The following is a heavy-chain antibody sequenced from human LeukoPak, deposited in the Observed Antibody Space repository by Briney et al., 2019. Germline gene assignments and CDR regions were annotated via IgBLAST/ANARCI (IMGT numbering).Heavy chain of an antibody. Sequence: PGGSLRLSCAASGFTFSSYAMHWVRQAPGKGLEWVAVISYAGINKYYADSVKGRFTISRDNSKNTLYVQMNSLRAEDTAVYYCAKSQDSSGYYFGPYDAFDIWGQGTMVTVSS. CDR2: ISYAGINK. V-gene: IGHV3-30*04. J-gene: IGHJ3*02. CDR1: GFTFSSYA. CDR3: AKSQDSSGYYFGPYDAFDI. D-gene: IGHD3-22*01.